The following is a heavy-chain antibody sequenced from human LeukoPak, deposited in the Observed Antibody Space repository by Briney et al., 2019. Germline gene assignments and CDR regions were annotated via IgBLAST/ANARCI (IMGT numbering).Heavy chain of an antibody. CDR2: IIPILGIA. Sequence: ASVKVSCKASGGTFSSYAISWVRQAPGQGREWMGRIIPILGIANYAQKFQGRVTITADKSTSTAYMELSSLRSEDTAVYYCARESPGYSSSWFDYWGQGTLVTVSS. D-gene: IGHD6-13*01. J-gene: IGHJ4*02. CDR3: ARESPGYSSSWFDY. V-gene: IGHV1-69*04. CDR1: GGTFSSYA.